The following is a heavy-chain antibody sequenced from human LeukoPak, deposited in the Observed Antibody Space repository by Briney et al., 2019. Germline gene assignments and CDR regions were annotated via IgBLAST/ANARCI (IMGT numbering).Heavy chain of an antibody. D-gene: IGHD3-16*01. V-gene: IGHV3-33*08. CDR3: ARPSQGGGNWFDP. CDR2: IWYDGSNK. J-gene: IGHJ5*02. CDR1: GFTFSSYG. Sequence: PGGSLRLSCAASGFTFSSYGMHWVRQAPGKGLEWVAVIWYDGSNKYYADSVKGRFTISRNNSKSTLYLQMNSLRAEDTAVYYCARPSQGGGNWFDPWGQGTLVTVSS.